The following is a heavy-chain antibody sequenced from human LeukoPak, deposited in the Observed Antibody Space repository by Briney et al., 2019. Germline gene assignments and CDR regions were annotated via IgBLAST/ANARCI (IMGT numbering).Heavy chain of an antibody. V-gene: IGHV1-2*02. CDR2: INPNSGGT. J-gene: IGHJ4*02. CDR3: ARINTDSGSYYDY. CDR1: GYTFTGYY. Sequence: ASVTVSCTASGYTFTGYYMHWVRQAPGQGLEWMGWINPNSGGTNYAQKFQGRVTMTTDTSISTAYMELSRLRSDDTAVYYCARINTDSGSYYDYWGQGTLVTVSS. D-gene: IGHD1-26*01.